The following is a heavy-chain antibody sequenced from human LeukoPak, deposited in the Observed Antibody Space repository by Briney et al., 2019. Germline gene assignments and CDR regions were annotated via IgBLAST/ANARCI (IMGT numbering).Heavy chain of an antibody. D-gene: IGHD5-12*01. CDR1: GGSISSYY. V-gene: IGHV4-59*01. Sequence: PSETLSLTCTVSGGSISSYYWSWIRQPPGKGLEWIGYIYYSGSTNYNPSLKSRVTISVDTSKNQFSLKLGSVTAADTAVYYCARSNSGYDSVSYWGQGTLVTVSS. CDR3: ARSNSGYDSVSY. J-gene: IGHJ4*02. CDR2: IYYSGST.